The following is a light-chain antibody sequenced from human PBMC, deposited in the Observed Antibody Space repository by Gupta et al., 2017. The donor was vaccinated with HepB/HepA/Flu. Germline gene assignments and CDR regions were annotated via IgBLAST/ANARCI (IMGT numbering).Light chain of an antibody. V-gene: IGKV3-20*01. CDR3: QQYGSSPLFS. CDR2: GAS. CDR1: QSVSSSY. Sequence: ELVLTQSPGTLSLSPGERATLSCRASQSVSSSYLAWYQQKPGQAPRLLIYGASSRATGIPDRFSGSGSGTDFTLTINRLEPEDFAVYYCQQYGSSPLFSFGPGTKLDIK. J-gene: IGKJ3*01.